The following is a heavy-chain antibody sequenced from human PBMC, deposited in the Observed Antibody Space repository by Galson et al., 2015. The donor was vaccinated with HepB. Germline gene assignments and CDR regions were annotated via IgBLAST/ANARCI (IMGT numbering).Heavy chain of an antibody. Sequence: SLRLSCAASGFTFSSYAMSWVRQAPGKGLEWVSAISGSGGSTYYADSVKGRFTISRDNSKNTLYLQMNSLRAEDTAVYYCTTDLSTQWELLFWGQGTLVTVSS. J-gene: IGHJ4*02. CDR3: TTDLSTQWELLF. CDR2: ISGSGGST. D-gene: IGHD1-26*01. V-gene: IGHV3-23*01. CDR1: GFTFSSYA.